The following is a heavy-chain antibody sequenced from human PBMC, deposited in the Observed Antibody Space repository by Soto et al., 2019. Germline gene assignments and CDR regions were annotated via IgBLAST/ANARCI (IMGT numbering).Heavy chain of an antibody. CDR3: AKLSTGSYWYFDL. V-gene: IGHV3-23*01. Sequence: EGQLLESGGGLVQPGGSLRLSCAASGFTFNSYAMSWVRQAPEAGLEWVSTISAVGGSTYYADSVRGRFTISRDNSKNTLYLQMNSLRADDTAVYYCAKLSTGSYWYFDLWCRGTLVTVSS. CDR1: GFTFNSYA. CDR2: ISAVGGST. D-gene: IGHD6-19*01. J-gene: IGHJ2*01.